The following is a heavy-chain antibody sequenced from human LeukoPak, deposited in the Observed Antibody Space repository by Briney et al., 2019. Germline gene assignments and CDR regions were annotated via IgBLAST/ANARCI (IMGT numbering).Heavy chain of an antibody. CDR3: ASLPIVATCPYY. Sequence: GASVKVSCKASGGTFSSYAISWVRQAPGQGLEWMGRIIPILGIANYAQKFQGRVTITADKSTSTVYMELSSLRSEDTAVYYCASLPIVATCPYYWGQGTLVTVSS. V-gene: IGHV1-69*04. D-gene: IGHD5-12*01. J-gene: IGHJ4*02. CDR2: IIPILGIA. CDR1: GGTFSSYA.